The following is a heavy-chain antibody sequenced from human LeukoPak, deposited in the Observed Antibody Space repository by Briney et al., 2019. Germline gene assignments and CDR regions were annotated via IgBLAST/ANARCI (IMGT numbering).Heavy chain of an antibody. J-gene: IGHJ4*02. CDR1: GFTFSSYW. CDR2: VNSDGSTT. D-gene: IGHD6-13*01. CDR3: VTVSDPTTVGSSTYSSTWYLRD. V-gene: IGHV3-74*01. Sequence: GGSLRLSCAASGFTFSSYWMHWVRQAPGKGLVWVSRVNSDGSTTSYADSVKGRFTISRDNAKNTLYLQMSSLRAEDTAVYYCVTVSDPTTVGSSTYSSTWYLRDWGQGALVTVSS.